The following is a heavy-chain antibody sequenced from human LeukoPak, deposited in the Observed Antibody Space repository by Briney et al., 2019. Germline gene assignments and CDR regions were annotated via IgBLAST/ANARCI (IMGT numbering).Heavy chain of an antibody. J-gene: IGHJ4*02. D-gene: IGHD3-22*01. CDR3: ATQDGYDNSGHYGY. Sequence: GGSLRLSCAASGFSFSNFGMHWVRQAPGKGLEWVAVISYDGSNKYFADSVKGRFTISRDNSKNTLYLQMNSLRAEDTAVYYCATQDGYDNSGHYGYWGQGALVTVSS. CDR1: GFSFSNFG. V-gene: IGHV3-30*03. CDR2: ISYDGSNK.